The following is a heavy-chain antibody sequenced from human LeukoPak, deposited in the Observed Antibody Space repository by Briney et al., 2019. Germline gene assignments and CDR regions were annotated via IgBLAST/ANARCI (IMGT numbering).Heavy chain of an antibody. CDR2: IYYTGST. V-gene: IGHV4-39*01. J-gene: IGHJ4*02. CDR1: GGSISGGKDF. CDR3: ARRGITYSTSFFDS. Sequence: PSETLSLTCAVSGGSISGGKDFWGWIRPSPGKGLEWIGSIYYTGSTYYNPSLKSRVTISVDTSKSEFSLMVHSVTAADTAMYYCARRGITYSTSFFDSWGQGTLVTVAS. D-gene: IGHD6-13*01.